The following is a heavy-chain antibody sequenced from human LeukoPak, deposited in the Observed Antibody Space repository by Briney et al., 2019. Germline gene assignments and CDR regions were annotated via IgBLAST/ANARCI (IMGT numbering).Heavy chain of an antibody. CDR1: GFTFSNAW. V-gene: IGHV3-15*01. CDR2: IKSKTDGGTT. Sequence: GGSLRLSCAASGFTFSNAWMSWVRQAPGKGLEWVGRIKSKTDGGTTDYAAPVKGRFTISRDDSKNTLYLQMNSLKTEDTAVYYCTTESRFDYDFWSGYYPYYYYYGMDVWGQGTTVTVPS. D-gene: IGHD3-3*01. J-gene: IGHJ6*02. CDR3: TTESRFDYDFWSGYYPYYYYYGMDV.